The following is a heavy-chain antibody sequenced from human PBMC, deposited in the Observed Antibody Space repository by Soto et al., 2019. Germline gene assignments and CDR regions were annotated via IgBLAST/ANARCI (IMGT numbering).Heavy chain of an antibody. V-gene: IGHV1-69*02. CDR2: IIPILGIA. Sequence: ASVKVSCKASGGTFSSYSMSWVREAPGQGLEWMGRIIPILGIANYAQKFQGRVTITADKSTSTAYMELSSLRSEDTAVYYCATDYGGNSYAFDIWGQGTMVTVSS. CDR3: ATDYGGNSYAFDI. J-gene: IGHJ3*02. CDR1: GGTFSSYS. D-gene: IGHD4-17*01.